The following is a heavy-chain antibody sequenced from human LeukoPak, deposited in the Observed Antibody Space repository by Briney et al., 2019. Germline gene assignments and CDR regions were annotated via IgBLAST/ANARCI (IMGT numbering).Heavy chain of an antibody. CDR1: GFTFSSYS. CDR3: ARVGVLAGDAFDI. V-gene: IGHV3-21*01. CDR2: ISSSSSYI. J-gene: IGHJ3*02. Sequence: GGSLRLSCAASGFTFSSYSMNWVRQAPGQGLEWGSSISSSSSYIYYADSVKGRFTISRENAKNSLYLQMNSLRAGDTAVYYCARVGVLAGDAFDIWGQGTMVTVSS. D-gene: IGHD2-8*01.